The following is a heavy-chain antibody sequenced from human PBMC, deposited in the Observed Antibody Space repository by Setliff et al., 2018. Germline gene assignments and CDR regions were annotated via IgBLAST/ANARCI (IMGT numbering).Heavy chain of an antibody. D-gene: IGHD4-4*01. J-gene: IGHJ4*02. CDR3: ARGLSTDTDS. CDR2: IIPMFDKA. V-gene: IGHV1-69*13. Sequence: GASVKVSCKASGGTFSIFVFSWVRQAPGQGLEWMGGIIPMFDKARYAQKFQGRVTITADESTTTVFMELSNLRSEDTAVYFCARGLSTDTDSWGQGTLVTVSS. CDR1: GGTFSIFV.